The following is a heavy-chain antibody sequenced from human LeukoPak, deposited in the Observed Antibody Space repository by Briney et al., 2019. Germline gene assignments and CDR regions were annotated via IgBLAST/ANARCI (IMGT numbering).Heavy chain of an antibody. CDR1: GYTFTSYG. D-gene: IGHD6-6*01. J-gene: IGHJ4*02. Sequence: ASAKVSCKASGYTFTSYGISWVRQAPGQGLEWMGWISAYNGNTNYAQKLQGRVTMTTDTSTSTAYMELRSLRSDDTAVYYCARGGIAARLRVVSYFDYWGQGTLVTVSS. V-gene: IGHV1-18*01. CDR2: ISAYNGNT. CDR3: ARGGIAARLRVVSYFDY.